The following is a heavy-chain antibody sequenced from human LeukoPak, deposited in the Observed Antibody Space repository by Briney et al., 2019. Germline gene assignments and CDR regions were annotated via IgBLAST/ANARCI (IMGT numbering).Heavy chain of an antibody. V-gene: IGHV3-74*01. CDR3: ARVGYSYGLYYFDY. J-gene: IGHJ4*02. D-gene: IGHD5-18*01. CDR2: INTDGSST. Sequence: PGGSLRLSCAASGFTFSSYWMHWVRQAPGKGLVWVSRINTDGSSTSYADSVKGRFTISRDNAKNTLYLQMNSLRAEDTAVYYCARVGYSYGLYYFDYWGQGTLVTVSS. CDR1: GFTFSSYW.